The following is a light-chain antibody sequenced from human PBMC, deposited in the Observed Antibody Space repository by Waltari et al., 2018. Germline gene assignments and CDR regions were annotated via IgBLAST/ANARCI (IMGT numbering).Light chain of an antibody. CDR2: KDI. Sequence: SHELTQPPSVSVSLGQMARISCSGEALSTQYVYWYWQKPGQSPVLIIYKDIERPPGTPERFSGSSSGTLVTLTISGVQAEDEADYYCLSPDSGGTYWVFGGGTKLTVL. CDR3: LSPDSGGTYWV. J-gene: IGLJ3*02. V-gene: IGLV3-16*01. CDR1: ALSTQY.